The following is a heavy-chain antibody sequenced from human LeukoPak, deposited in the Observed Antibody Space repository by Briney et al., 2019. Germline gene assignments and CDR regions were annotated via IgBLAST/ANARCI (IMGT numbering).Heavy chain of an antibody. CDR3: ARGARITMVRGVRANAFDI. CDR2: INHSGST. D-gene: IGHD3-10*01. Sequence: PSETLPLTCAVYGGSFSGYYWSWIRQPPGKGLEWIGEINHSGSTNYNPSLKSRVTISVDTSKNQFSLKLSSVTAADTAVYYCARGARITMVRGVRANAFDIWGQGTMLTVS. V-gene: IGHV4-34*01. J-gene: IGHJ3*02. CDR1: GGSFSGYY.